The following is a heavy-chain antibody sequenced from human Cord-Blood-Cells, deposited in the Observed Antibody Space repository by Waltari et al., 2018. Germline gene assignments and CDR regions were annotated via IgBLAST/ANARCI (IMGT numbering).Heavy chain of an antibody. CDR3: ATLKYSSSWYWFDP. Sequence: VQLQQWGAGLLKPSATLSLTCAVYGGSFSGYYCSWIRQPPGKGLEWIGEINHSGSTNYNPALKSRVTISVDTSKNQFSLKLSSVTAADTAVYYCATLKYSSSWYWFDPWGQGTLVTVSS. D-gene: IGHD6-13*01. V-gene: IGHV4-34*01. CDR2: INHSGST. J-gene: IGHJ5*02. CDR1: GGSFSGYY.